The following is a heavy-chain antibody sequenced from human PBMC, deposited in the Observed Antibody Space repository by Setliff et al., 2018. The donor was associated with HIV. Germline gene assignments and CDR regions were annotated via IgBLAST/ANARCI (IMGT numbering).Heavy chain of an antibody. D-gene: IGHD3-10*01. V-gene: IGHV4-4*02. CDR1: GGSISSSNW. CDR3: ARRHGSGSLDAFDI. Sequence: KASETLSLTCAVFGGSISSSNWWSWVRQPPGKGLEWIGEINHSGSTNYNPSLKSRVTISVDTSKNQFSLKLSSVTAADTAVYYCARRHGSGSLDAFDIWGQGTMVTVSS. J-gene: IGHJ3*02. CDR2: INHSGST.